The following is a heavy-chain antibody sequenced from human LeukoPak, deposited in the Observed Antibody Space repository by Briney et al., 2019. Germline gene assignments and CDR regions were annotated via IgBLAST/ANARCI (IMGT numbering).Heavy chain of an antibody. CDR1: GYTFTSYF. CDR3: ARDLDFWSGYASFLGRYGMDV. J-gene: IGHJ6*02. CDR2: INPNSGGT. Sequence: ASVKVSCKASGYTFTSYFMHWVRQAPGQGLEWMGRINPNSGGTNYAQKFQGRVTMTRDTSISTAYMELSRLRSDDTAVYYCARDLDFWSGYASFLGRYGMDVWGQGTTVTVSS. V-gene: IGHV1-2*06. D-gene: IGHD3-3*01.